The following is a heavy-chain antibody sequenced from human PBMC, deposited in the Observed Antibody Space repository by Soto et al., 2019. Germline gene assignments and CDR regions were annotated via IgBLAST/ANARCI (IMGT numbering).Heavy chain of an antibody. D-gene: IGHD2-2*01. J-gene: IGHJ4*03. CDR1: EYTFTDNY. V-gene: IGHV1-2*02. CDR2: LNPNSGAT. Sequence: ASVKVSCKTSEYTFTDNYIYWIRQAPGQGLEWMGWLNPNSGATDFAQRFQGRVTLTSDTSISTAYMELNRLASDDTAVFYCARQSCGSTSCFYDYWGHGTAVTVSS. CDR3: ARQSCGSTSCFYDY.